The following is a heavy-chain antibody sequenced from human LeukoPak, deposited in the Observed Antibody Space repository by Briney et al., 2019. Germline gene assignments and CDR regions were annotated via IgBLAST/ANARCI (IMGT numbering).Heavy chain of an antibody. J-gene: IGHJ4*02. CDR1: GYTFTSYG. CDR3: ARADIVVVVASGYYLDY. V-gene: IGHV1-18*01. Sequence: EASVKVSCKASGYTFTSYGISWVRQAPGQGLEWMGWISAYNGNTNYAQKLQGRVTMTTDTSTSTDYMELRSLRSEDTAVYYCARADIVVVVASGYYLDYWGQGTLVTVSS. CDR2: ISAYNGNT. D-gene: IGHD2-15*01.